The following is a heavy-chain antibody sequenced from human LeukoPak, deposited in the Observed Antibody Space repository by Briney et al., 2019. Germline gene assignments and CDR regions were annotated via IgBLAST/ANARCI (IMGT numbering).Heavy chain of an antibody. J-gene: IGHJ4*02. D-gene: IGHD3-9*01. CDR2: IHRDGRT. CDR1: GVSISSSEW. V-gene: IGHV4-4*02. Sequence: PSETLSLTCAVSGVSISSSEWWIWVRQPPGQGLEWIGEIHRDGRTRYNPSLKSRVTMSMDHSKNQFSLSVTSVTAADTAIYYCGKTDIYFNPIDYWGPGSLVTVSS. CDR3: GKTDIYFNPIDY.